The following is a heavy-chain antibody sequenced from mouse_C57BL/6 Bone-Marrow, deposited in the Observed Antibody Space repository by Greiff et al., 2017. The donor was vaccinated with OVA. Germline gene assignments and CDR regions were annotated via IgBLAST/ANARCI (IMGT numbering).Heavy chain of an antibody. V-gene: IGHV5-16*01. Sequence: EVMLVESEGGLVQPGSSMKLSCTASGFTFSDYYMAWVRQVPDKGLDWVANINYDGSSTYYLDSLKSRFIISRDNAKNILYLQMSSLKSEDTATYYCAREDDYDDVAYWGQGTLGTVSA. CDR1: GFTFSDYY. D-gene: IGHD2-4*01. CDR3: AREDDYDDVAY. J-gene: IGHJ3*01. CDR2: INYDGSST.